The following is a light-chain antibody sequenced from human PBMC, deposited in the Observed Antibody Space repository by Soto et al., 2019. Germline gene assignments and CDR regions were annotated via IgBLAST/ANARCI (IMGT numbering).Light chain of an antibody. J-gene: IGLJ1*01. CDR3: CSYARSNTYV. Sequence: QSVLTQPPSASGSPGQSVTISCTGTKNDIGVYDFVSWYQHHPGKAPRLIIYEVVQRPSGVPDRFSGSKSGNTASLTISGLQAEDEADYYCCSYARSNTYVFGTGTKLTVL. V-gene: IGLV2-8*01. CDR1: KNDIGVYDF. CDR2: EVV.